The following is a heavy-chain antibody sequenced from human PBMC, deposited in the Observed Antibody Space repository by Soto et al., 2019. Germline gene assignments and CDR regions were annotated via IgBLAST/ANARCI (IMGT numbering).Heavy chain of an antibody. Sequence: SETLSLTCTVSGGSMSSNYWTWIRQSPGKGLEWIGYIYYTGSTKYNPSLQSRVTISLDTSKNQFSLRLTSVTSADTAVYYCARGGSYGEFFDYWGQGAQVTVS. CDR3: ARGGSYGEFFDY. CDR2: IYYTGST. J-gene: IGHJ4*02. D-gene: IGHD1-26*01. CDR1: GGSMSSNY. V-gene: IGHV4-59*01.